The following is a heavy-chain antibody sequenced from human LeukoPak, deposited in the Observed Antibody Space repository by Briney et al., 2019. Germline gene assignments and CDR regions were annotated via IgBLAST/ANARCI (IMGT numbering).Heavy chain of an antibody. J-gene: IGHJ4*02. D-gene: IGHD6-13*01. V-gene: IGHV3-30*02. CDR2: IRYDGSNK. CDR1: GFTFSNYG. CDR3: AKMGAAGVDY. Sequence: GGSLRLSCAASGFTFSNYGMHWVRQAPGKGLEWVAFIRYDGSNKYYADSVKGRFTISRDNPKNTLSLQMNSLRAEDTAVYYCAKMGAAGVDYWGQGTLVTVSS.